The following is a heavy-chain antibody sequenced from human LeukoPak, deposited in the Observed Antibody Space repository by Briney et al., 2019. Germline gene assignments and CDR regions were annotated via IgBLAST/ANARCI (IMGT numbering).Heavy chain of an antibody. CDR2: ISSSSTII. J-gene: IGHJ4*02. CDR3: ARVIIVATKNPDY. CDR1: GFTFSSYS. V-gene: IGHV3-48*01. D-gene: IGHD5-12*01. Sequence: AGGSLRLSCAASGFTFSSYSMNWVRQAPGKGLEWLSYISSSSTIIYYADSVKGRFTISRDNAKNPLYLQMNSLRAEDTAVYYCARVIIVATKNPDYWGQGTLVTVSS.